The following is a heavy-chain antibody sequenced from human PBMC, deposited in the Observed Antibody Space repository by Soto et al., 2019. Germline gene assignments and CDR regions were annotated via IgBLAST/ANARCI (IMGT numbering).Heavy chain of an antibody. CDR1: GGSISSSNW. CDR2: IYHSGST. V-gene: IGHV4-4*02. CDR3: SARSDYGGSMDY. Sequence: SETLSLTCAVSGGSISSSNWWSWVRQPPGKGLEWIGEIYHSGSTNYNPSLKSRVTISVDKSKNQFSLKLSSVTAADTAVYYCSARSDYGGSMDYWGQGTLVTVSS. J-gene: IGHJ4*02. D-gene: IGHD4-17*01.